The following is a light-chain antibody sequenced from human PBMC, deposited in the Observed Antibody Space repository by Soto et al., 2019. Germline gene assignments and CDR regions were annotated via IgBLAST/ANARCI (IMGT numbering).Light chain of an antibody. V-gene: IGKV3-15*01. J-gene: IGKJ5*01. CDR3: QKYKSWPIT. CDR1: QSVSGD. Sequence: EIVRMQSPATLSVSPGDRDTLSCSASQSVSGDLAGYQRKPGQAPGLLIYGPSTRATGIPARFSGSGSGTEVTLTISGLQSEDFAIYYCQKYKSWPITFGQGTRLEIK. CDR2: GPS.